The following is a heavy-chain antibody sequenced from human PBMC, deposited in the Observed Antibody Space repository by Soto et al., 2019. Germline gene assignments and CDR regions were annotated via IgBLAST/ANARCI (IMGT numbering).Heavy chain of an antibody. J-gene: IGHJ4*02. D-gene: IGHD5-12*01. CDR2: IYTSGST. V-gene: IGHV4-4*07. CDR3: ARDFSRRDGYYYVY. CDR1: GGSISSYY. Sequence: VQLQESGPGLVKPSETLSLTCTVSGGSISSYYWSWIRQPAGEGLEWIGRIYTSGSTNYNPSLKSRVTMSVDTSKNQFSLKLSSVTAADTAVYYCARDFSRRDGYYYVYWGQGTLVTVSS.